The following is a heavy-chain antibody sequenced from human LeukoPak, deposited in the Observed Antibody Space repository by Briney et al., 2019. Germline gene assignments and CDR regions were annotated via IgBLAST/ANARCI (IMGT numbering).Heavy chain of an antibody. J-gene: IGHJ3*02. CDR1: GGSISGDY. CDR2: IYYSGST. D-gene: IGHD3-10*01. Sequence: SETLSLTCTVSGGSISGDYWSWIRQPPGKGLEWIGYIYYSGSTNYNPSLESRVTISVDTSKNQFSLRLISVTAADTAVYYCARHGGTSGRSYRQDAFDIWGQGTMVTVSS. CDR3: ARHGGTSGRSYRQDAFDI. V-gene: IGHV4-59*08.